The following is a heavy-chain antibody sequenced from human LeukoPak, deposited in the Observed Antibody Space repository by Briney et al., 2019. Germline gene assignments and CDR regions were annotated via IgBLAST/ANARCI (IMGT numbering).Heavy chain of an antibody. CDR1: GASISSYY. J-gene: IGHJ4*02. CDR2: IYYSGST. D-gene: IGHD3-22*01. CDR3: ATFPDSSGYYWGGY. V-gene: IGHV4-59*01. Sequence: KPSETLSLTCTVSGASISSYYWNWIRQPPGKGLEWIGSIYYSGSTNYNPSLKSRVTISVDTPKNQFSLRLSSATAADTAVYYCATFPDSSGYYWGGYWGQGTLVTVSS.